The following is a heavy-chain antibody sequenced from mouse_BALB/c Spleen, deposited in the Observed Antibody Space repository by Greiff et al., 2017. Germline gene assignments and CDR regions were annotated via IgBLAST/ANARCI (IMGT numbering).Heavy chain of an antibody. J-gene: IGHJ4*01. V-gene: IGHV5-9-4*01. CDR2: ISSGGSYT. CDR1: GFTFSSYA. CDR3: ARIGGSRRAMDY. D-gene: IGHD1-1*01. Sequence: EVKLMESGGGLVKPGGSLKLSCAASGFTFSSYATSWVRQSPEKRLEWVAEISSGGSYTYYPDTVTGRFTISRDNAKNTLYLEMSSLRSEDTAMYYCARIGGSRRAMDYWGQGTSVTVSS.